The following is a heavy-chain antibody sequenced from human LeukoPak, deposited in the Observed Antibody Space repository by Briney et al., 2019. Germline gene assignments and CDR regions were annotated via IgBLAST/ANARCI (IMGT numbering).Heavy chain of an antibody. V-gene: IGHV3-64*02. CDR3: AKDWTRIQHKGYFDY. D-gene: IGHD5-18*01. CDR1: GFTFSNYA. CDR2: ISSNGVST. J-gene: IGHJ4*02. Sequence: PGGSLRLSCAASGFTFSNYAIHWVRQAPGKGLEYVSAISSNGVSTYYADTVRGRFTISRDNSKNTLYLQMGSLRAEDTAVYYCAKDWTRIQHKGYFDYWGQGTLVTVSS.